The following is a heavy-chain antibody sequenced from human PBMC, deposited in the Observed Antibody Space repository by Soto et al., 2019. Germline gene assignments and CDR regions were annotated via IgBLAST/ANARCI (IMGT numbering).Heavy chain of an antibody. CDR2: MYWDGDK. CDR1: GFSLSTSEVG. J-gene: IGHJ6*02. CDR3: AHKGGRGAGMDV. D-gene: IGHD2-15*01. Sequence: QITLKESGPTLVNPTQTLTLTCIFSGFSLSTSEVGVAWIRQSPGKALEWLALMYWDGDKRYSPFLKSRLTIXKXXSKNQVVRTRTNMDPVDTGTYYCAHKGGRGAGMDVWGQGTTVTVSS. V-gene: IGHV2-5*02.